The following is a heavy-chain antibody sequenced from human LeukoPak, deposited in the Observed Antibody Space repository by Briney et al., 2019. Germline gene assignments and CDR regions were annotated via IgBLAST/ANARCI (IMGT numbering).Heavy chain of an antibody. CDR2: ISSSGSST. J-gene: IGHJ4*02. D-gene: IGHD1-26*01. Sequence: GGSLRLSCAASGFTFSNYAMTWVRQAPGKGLEGVSAISSSGSSTYYADSVKGRFTISRDNSKNTLYLQMNSLRAEDTAVYYCAKVRSPLFRGGSYCFDYWGQGTLVTVSS. CDR1: GFTFSNYA. CDR3: AKVRSPLFRGGSYCFDY. V-gene: IGHV3-23*01.